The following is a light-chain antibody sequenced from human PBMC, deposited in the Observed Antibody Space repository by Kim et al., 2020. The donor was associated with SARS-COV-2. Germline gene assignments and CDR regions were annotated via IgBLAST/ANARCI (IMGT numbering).Light chain of an antibody. CDR1: RSDVGGNNY. CDR3: SSYAGSNIVV. V-gene: IGLV2-8*01. Sequence: GQSVTISCTGTRSDVGGNNYVSWYQQHPGKAPKLLIYEVSERPSGVPDRFSGSKSGNTASLTVSGLQSEDEADYYCSSYAGSNIVVFGGGTQLTVL. J-gene: IGLJ2*01. CDR2: EVS.